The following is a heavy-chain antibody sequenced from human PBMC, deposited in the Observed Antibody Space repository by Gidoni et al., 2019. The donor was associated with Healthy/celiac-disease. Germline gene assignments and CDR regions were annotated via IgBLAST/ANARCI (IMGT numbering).Heavy chain of an antibody. CDR3: AKGHSSSWYRGGNWFDP. J-gene: IGHJ5*02. CDR2: ISGSGGST. Sequence: EVQLLESGVGLVQPGGSLRLSCAASGFTFSCYPMSWVRQAPGKGLEWVSAISGSGGSTYYADSVKGRFTISRDNSKNTLYLQMNSLRAEDTAVYYCAKGHSSSWYRGGNWFDPWGQGTLVTVSS. V-gene: IGHV3-23*01. CDR1: GFTFSCYP. D-gene: IGHD6-13*01.